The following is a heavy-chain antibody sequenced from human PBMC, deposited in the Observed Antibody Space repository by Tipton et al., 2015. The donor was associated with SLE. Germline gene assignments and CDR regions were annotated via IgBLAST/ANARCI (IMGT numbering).Heavy chain of an antibody. CDR3: ATAAAGSKWFDP. Sequence: GSLRLSCAASGFTFSSYWMSWVRQAPGKGLEWVANIKQDGSEKYYVDSVKGRFTISRDNAKNSLYLQMDSLRAEDTAVYYCATAAAGSKWFDPWGQGTLVTVSS. CDR1: GFTFSSYW. CDR2: IKQDGSEK. D-gene: IGHD6-13*01. J-gene: IGHJ5*02. V-gene: IGHV3-7*03.